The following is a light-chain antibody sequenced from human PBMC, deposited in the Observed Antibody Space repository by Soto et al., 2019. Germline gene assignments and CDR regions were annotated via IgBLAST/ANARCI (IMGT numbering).Light chain of an antibody. V-gene: IGLV2-8*01. CDR1: SSDVGGYNY. CDR3: SSYAGSNKYVV. J-gene: IGLJ2*01. Sequence: QSVLTQPPSASGSPGQSVTISCTGTSSDVGGYNYVSWYQQHPGKAPKLMIYEVSKRPSGVPDRFSGSRSGNTASLTVSGLQADDEGDYYCSSYAGSNKYVVFGGGTKLTVL. CDR2: EVS.